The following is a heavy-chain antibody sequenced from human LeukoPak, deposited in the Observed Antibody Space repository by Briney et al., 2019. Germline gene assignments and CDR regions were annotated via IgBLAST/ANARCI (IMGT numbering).Heavy chain of an antibody. D-gene: IGHD2-2*01. V-gene: IGHV3-33*08. J-gene: IGHJ4*02. CDR1: GFTFSNSN. CDR2: IWYDGSHD. Sequence: PGGSLRLSCAASGFTFSNSNMNWVRQTPGKGLEWVAVIWYDGSHDNYVDSVKGRFTISRDNSKNTLYLQMNSLRAEDTALYYCARDLCSSAGCRYADYWGQGTLVTVSS. CDR3: ARDLCSSAGCRYADY.